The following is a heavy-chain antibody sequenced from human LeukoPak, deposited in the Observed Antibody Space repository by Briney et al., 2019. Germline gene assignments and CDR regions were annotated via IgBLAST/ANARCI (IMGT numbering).Heavy chain of an antibody. CDR2: IYYSGST. J-gene: IGHJ5*02. Sequence: NPSETLSLTCTVSGGSISSYYWSWIRQPPGKGLEWIGYIYYSGSTNYNPSLKSRVTISVDTSKNQFSLKLSSVTAADTAVYYCARRQPPGWFDPWGQGTLVTVSS. CDR1: GGSISSYY. V-gene: IGHV4-59*01. CDR3: ARRQPPGWFDP. D-gene: IGHD6-13*01.